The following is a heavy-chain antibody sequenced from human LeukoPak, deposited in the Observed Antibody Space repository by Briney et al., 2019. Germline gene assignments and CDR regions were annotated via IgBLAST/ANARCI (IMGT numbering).Heavy chain of an antibody. Sequence: GGSLRLSCAASGFTVSSNYMGWVRQAPGKGLEWVSVIYSGGSTYYADSVKGRFTISRDNSKNTLYLQMNSLRAEDTAVYYCARPTYGDYPDYYYGMDVWGQGTTVTVSS. J-gene: IGHJ6*02. CDR3: ARPTYGDYPDYYYGMDV. V-gene: IGHV3-66*01. CDR1: GFTVSSNY. CDR2: IYSGGST. D-gene: IGHD4-17*01.